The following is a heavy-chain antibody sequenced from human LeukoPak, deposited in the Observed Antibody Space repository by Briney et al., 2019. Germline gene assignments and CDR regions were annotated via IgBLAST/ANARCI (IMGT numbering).Heavy chain of an antibody. CDR3: TRDSGTYNWFDP. CDR1: GFTFSGSA. J-gene: IGHJ5*02. CDR2: MDKETNLYAT. D-gene: IGHD1-26*01. Sequence: GGSLRLSCVASGFTFSGSAIHWVRQSSGKGLEWIGHMDKETNLYATALAASVKGRFTVSRDDSKNTAYLHMNSLNTEDTALYYCTRDSGTYNWFDPWGQGTLVTVSS. V-gene: IGHV3-73*01.